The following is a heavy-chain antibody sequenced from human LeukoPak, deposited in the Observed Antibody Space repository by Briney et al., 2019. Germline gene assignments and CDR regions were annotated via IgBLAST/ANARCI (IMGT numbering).Heavy chain of an antibody. CDR3: AKDRRNYYDSSGYLFSDAFDI. CDR2: ISSSGSTI. J-gene: IGHJ3*02. CDR1: GFTFSDYY. Sequence: AGGSLRLSCAPSGFTFSDYYMSWIRQAPGKWREWVSYISSSGSTIYYSDSVKGRFTISRDNSKNTLYLQMNSLRAEDTAVYYCAKDRRNYYDSSGYLFSDAFDIWGQGTMVTVSS. V-gene: IGHV3-11*04. D-gene: IGHD3-22*01.